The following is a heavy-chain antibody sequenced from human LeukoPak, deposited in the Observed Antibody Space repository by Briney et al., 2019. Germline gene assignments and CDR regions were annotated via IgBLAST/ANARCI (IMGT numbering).Heavy chain of an antibody. J-gene: IGHJ6*02. CDR3: ARGDIGYGSGSYYQEYGMDV. CDR1: GYTFTSYD. V-gene: IGHV1-8*01. Sequence: ASVKVSCKASGYTFTSYDINWVRQATGQGLEWMGWMNPNSGNTGYAQKFQGRVTMTSNTSISTAYMELSSLRSEDTAVYYCARGDIGYGSGSYYQEYGMDVWGQGTTVTVSS. D-gene: IGHD3-10*01. CDR2: MNPNSGNT.